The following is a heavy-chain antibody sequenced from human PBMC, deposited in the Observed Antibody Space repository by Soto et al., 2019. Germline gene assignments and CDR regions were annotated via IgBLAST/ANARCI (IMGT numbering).Heavy chain of an antibody. V-gene: IGHV4-4*07. J-gene: IGHJ5*02. Sequence: SETLSLTCTVSGASISGFYWSWIRKSAGQGLEWIGRIYATGTTDYNPSLKSRVMMSVDTSKKQFSLKLRSVTAADTAVYYCVRDGAKTLRDWFDPWGQGISVTVSS. CDR2: IYATGTT. D-gene: IGHD1-26*01. CDR1: GASISGFY. CDR3: VRDGAKTLRDWFDP.